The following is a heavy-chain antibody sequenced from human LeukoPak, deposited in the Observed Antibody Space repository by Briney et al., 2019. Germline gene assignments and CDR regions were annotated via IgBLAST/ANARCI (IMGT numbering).Heavy chain of an antibody. CDR3: AKYHYGSGTSLGY. CDR2: ISSTGGTT. J-gene: IGHJ4*02. Sequence: GGTLRLSCAASGLTFSSYGMSWVRQAAGKGLEWVSSISSTGGTTYYADSVKGRFTISRDNSKNTLYLQMSSLRAEDTAVYYCAKYHYGSGTSLGYWGQGTQVTVSS. V-gene: IGHV3-23*01. D-gene: IGHD3-10*01. CDR1: GLTFSSYG.